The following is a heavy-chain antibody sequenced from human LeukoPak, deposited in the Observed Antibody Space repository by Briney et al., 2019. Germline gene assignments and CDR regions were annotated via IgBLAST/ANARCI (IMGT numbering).Heavy chain of an antibody. CDR3: ARGPMDDILTGYSREGIYYFDY. CDR2: IIPIFGTA. D-gene: IGHD3-9*01. V-gene: IGHV1-69*13. CDR1: GYTFTSYG. Sequence: GASVKVSCKASGYTFTSYGISWVRQAPGQGLEWMGGIIPIFGTANYAQKFQGRVTITADESTSTAYMELSSLRSEDTAVYYCARGPMDDILTGYSREGIYYFDYWGQGTLVTVSS. J-gene: IGHJ4*02.